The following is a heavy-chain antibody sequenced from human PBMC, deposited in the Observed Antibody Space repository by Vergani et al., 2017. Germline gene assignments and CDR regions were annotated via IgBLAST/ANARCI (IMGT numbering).Heavy chain of an antibody. D-gene: IGHD3-3*02. Sequence: QVQLVQSGAEVKKPGASVKVSCKASGYTFTSYYMHWVRQAPGQGLEWMGIINPSGGSTSYAQKFQGRVTMTRDTSTSTVYMELSSLRSEDTAVYYCARGLNIFGVIRGTSGYFQHWGQGTLVTVSS. CDR2: INPSGGST. J-gene: IGHJ1*01. CDR3: ARGLNIFGVIRGTSGYFQH. V-gene: IGHV1-46*01. CDR1: GYTFTSYY.